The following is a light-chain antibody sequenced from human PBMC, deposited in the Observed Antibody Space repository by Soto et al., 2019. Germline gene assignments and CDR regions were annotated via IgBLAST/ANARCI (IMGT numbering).Light chain of an antibody. J-gene: IGLJ1*01. CDR1: SSDVGGFNY. CDR3: NSYTSSSTYV. CDR2: DVT. V-gene: IGLV2-14*03. Sequence: QSVLTQPASVSGSPGQSITISCTGTSSDVGGFNYVSWYQQHPGKAPKLMIYDVTNRPSGVSYRFSGSKSGNTASLTISGLLAEDEADYYCNSYTSSSTYVFGTGTKVTVL.